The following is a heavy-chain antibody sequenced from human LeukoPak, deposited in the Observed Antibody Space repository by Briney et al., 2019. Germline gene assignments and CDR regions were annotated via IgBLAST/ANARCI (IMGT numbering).Heavy chain of an antibody. J-gene: IGHJ6*02. Sequence: ASVKVSCKASGYTFTSYYMHWVRQAPGQGLEWMGIINPSGGSTSYAQKFQGRVTMTRDTSTSTVYMELSSLRSEDTAVYYRARDRRGWGVDCSGNVLGSSTSCYYYYGMDVWGQGTTVTVSS. CDR3: ARDRRGWGVDCSGNVLGSSTSCYYYYGMDV. CDR1: GYTFTSYY. CDR2: INPSGGST. D-gene: IGHD2-2*01. V-gene: IGHV1-46*01.